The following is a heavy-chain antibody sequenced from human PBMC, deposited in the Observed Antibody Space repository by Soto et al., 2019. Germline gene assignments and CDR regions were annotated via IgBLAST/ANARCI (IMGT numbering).Heavy chain of an antibody. CDR1: GFTFSSYA. CDR3: AKNLQGAQGYFDY. D-gene: IGHD1-26*01. Sequence: GGSLRLSCAASGFTFSSYAMSWVRQAPGKGLEWVSAISGSGGSTYYADSVKGRFTISRDNSKSTLYLQMNSLRAEDTAVYYCAKNLQGAQGYFDYWGQGTLVTVSS. V-gene: IGHV3-23*01. CDR2: ISGSGGST. J-gene: IGHJ4*02.